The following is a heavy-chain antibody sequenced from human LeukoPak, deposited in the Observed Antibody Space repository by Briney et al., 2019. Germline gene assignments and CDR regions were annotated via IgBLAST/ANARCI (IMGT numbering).Heavy chain of an antibody. CDR3: AKDRRAPGRYCSSTICFPFDP. D-gene: IGHD2-2*01. Sequence: GGSLRLSCAASGFTVSSNYMSWVRQAPGKGLEWVSGISGSGSSTYYADSVKGRFTISRDNSKSTLYLQMNSLRAEDTAVYYCAKDRRAPGRYCSSTICFPFDPWGQGTLVTVSS. V-gene: IGHV3-23*01. CDR2: ISGSGSST. J-gene: IGHJ5*02. CDR1: GFTVSSNY.